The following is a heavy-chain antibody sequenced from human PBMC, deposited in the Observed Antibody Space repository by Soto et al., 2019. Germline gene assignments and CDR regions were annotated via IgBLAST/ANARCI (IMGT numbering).Heavy chain of an antibody. Sequence: GGSLRLSCVVSGLRFSDHAMNWVRQAPGKGLDWVSYISVDSETIYYADSVKGRFTISRDNAKNSLYLQMNSLRAENTAVYYCARDRWWLVHWGQGTLVTVSS. CDR1: GLRFSDHA. J-gene: IGHJ4*02. V-gene: IGHV3-48*01. CDR2: ISVDSETI. CDR3: ARDRWWLVH. D-gene: IGHD6-19*01.